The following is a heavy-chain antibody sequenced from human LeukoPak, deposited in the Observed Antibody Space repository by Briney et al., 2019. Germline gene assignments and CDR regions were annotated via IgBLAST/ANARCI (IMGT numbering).Heavy chain of an antibody. CDR2: IYYSGST. V-gene: IGHV4-30-4*01. D-gene: IGHD3-9*01. CDR3: ARGQELTGLGY. Sequence: SETLSLTCTVSGGSISSGDYYWSWIRQPPGKGLEWIGYIYYSGSTYYNPSLKSRVTISVDTSKYQFSLKLSSVTAADTAVYYCARGQELTGLGYWGQGTLVTVSS. CDR1: GGSISSGDYY. J-gene: IGHJ4*02.